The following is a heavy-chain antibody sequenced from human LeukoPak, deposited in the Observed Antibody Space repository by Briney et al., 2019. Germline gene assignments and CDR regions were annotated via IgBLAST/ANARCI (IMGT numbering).Heavy chain of an antibody. J-gene: IGHJ6*04. Sequence: SETLSLTCAVYGGSFSGYYWSWIRQPPGKGLEWIGEINHSGSTNYNPSLKSRVTISVDTSKNQFSLKLSSVTAADTAVYYCARGRERITIFGSYYYYGMDVWSKGTTVTVSS. CDR1: GGSFSGYY. D-gene: IGHD3-9*01. V-gene: IGHV4-34*01. CDR2: INHSGST. CDR3: ARGRERITIFGSYYYYGMDV.